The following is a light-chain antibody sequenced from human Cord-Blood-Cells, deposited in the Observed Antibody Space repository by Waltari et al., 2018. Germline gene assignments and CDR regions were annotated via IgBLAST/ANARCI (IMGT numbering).Light chain of an antibody. V-gene: IGKV1-39*01. Sequence: DIQMTQSPSSLSASVGDRVTITCRASQSISSYLNWYQQKPGKAPKLLIYAASSLQSGVPARFSGSGSGTDFTLTISSLQPEDFATYYCQHSYSTPLTFGGGTKGEIK. J-gene: IGKJ4*01. CDR2: AAS. CDR1: QSISSY. CDR3: QHSYSTPLT.